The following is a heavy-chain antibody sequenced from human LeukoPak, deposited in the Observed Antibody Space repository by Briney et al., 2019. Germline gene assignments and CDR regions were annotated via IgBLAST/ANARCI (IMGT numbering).Heavy chain of an antibody. J-gene: IGHJ4*02. CDR2: TSPSGNTV. Sequence: GGSLRLSCAASGFTFGGYEMTWVRQAPGKGLEWVAYTSPSGNTVYYADSVKGRFTMSRDNAKNSLYLQMNSLRVEDTAVYYCASFTDYWGQGTQVTVSS. CDR3: ASFTDY. CDR1: GFTFGGYE. V-gene: IGHV3-48*03.